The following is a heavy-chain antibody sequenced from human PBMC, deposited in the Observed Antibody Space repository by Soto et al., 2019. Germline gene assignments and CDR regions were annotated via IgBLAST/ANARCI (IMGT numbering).Heavy chain of an antibody. V-gene: IGHV3-23*01. CDR3: AKASYSSGWYASAFDI. CDR2: ITYSDVRT. Sequence: PGGSLRLSCATSGFTFNIYVMSWVRQAPGKGLEWVSSITYSDVRTYYADSVKGRLTISRDNSKNTLYLQMNSLRAEDTAVYYCAKASYSSGWYASAFDIWGQGTMVTVSS. CDR1: GFTFNIYV. D-gene: IGHD6-19*01. J-gene: IGHJ3*02.